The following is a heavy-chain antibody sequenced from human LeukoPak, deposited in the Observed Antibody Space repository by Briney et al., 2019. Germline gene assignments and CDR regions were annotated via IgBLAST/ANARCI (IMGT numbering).Heavy chain of an antibody. V-gene: IGHV1-46*01. CDR2: INPSGGST. D-gene: IGHD3-9*01. CDR1: GYTFTSYY. CDR3: ARGHPDILTGYYYYYYGMDV. J-gene: IGHJ6*02. Sequence: ASAKVSCKASGYTFTSYYMHWVRQAPGQGLEWMGIINPSGGSTGYAQKFQGRVTMTRDTSTSTVYMELSSLRSEDTAVYYCARGHPDILTGYYYYYYGMDVWGQGTTVTVSS.